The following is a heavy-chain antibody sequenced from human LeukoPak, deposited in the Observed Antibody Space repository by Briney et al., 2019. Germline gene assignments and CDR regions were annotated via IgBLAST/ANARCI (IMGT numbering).Heavy chain of an antibody. D-gene: IGHD6-13*01. Sequence: GGSLRLSCAAAGFTFSSYAMSWVRQAPGKGLEWVSSISSSSSYIYYADSVKGRFTIARDNAKNSLYLQMNSLRAEDTAVYYCARAGEYSRSWYPDYWGQGTLVTVSS. CDR3: ARAGEYSRSWYPDY. J-gene: IGHJ4*02. V-gene: IGHV3-21*01. CDR1: GFTFSSYA. CDR2: ISSSSSYI.